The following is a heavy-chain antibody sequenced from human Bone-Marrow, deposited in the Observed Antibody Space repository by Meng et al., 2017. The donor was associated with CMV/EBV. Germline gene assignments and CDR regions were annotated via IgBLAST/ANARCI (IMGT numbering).Heavy chain of an antibody. J-gene: IGHJ6*01. CDR3: ARVYCSSTSCRYNYGMDV. CDR2: IIPILGIA. V-gene: IGHV1-69*10. Sequence: SVKVSCKASGGTFSSYAISWVRQAPGQGLEWMGGIIPILGIANYAQKFQGRVTSTADKSTSTAYMELSSLRSEDTAVYYCARVYCSSTSCRYNYGMDVWGQGTTVTVSS. D-gene: IGHD2-2*01. CDR1: GGTFSSYA.